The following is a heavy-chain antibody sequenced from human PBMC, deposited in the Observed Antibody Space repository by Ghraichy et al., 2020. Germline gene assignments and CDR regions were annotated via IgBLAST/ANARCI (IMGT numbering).Heavy chain of an antibody. V-gene: IGHV4-31*03. Sequence: SETLSLTCTVSGGSISSGGYYWSWIRQHPGKGLEWIGYIYYNGNTYYNPSLKSRVTISVDTSKNQFSLKLSSVTAADTAVYYCAGLLLWFGPDTVDIWGQGTMVTVSS. D-gene: IGHD3-10*01. CDR3: AGLLLWFGPDTVDI. CDR2: IYYNGNT. CDR1: GGSISSGGYY. J-gene: IGHJ3*02.